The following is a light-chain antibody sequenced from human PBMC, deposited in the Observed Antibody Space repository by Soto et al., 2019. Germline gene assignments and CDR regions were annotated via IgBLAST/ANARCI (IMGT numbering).Light chain of an antibody. CDR3: EQYNSWPPLYT. V-gene: IGKV3-15*01. Sequence: EIVMTQSPATLSVSPGEGATLSCRASQSVSHNLAWYQQKPGQAPRLLIYGASTRATGIPTRFSGSGSGTEFTLTISSLQSENFAAYYCEQYNSWPPLYTFGQGTKQEIK. CDR1: QSVSHN. CDR2: GAS. J-gene: IGKJ2*01.